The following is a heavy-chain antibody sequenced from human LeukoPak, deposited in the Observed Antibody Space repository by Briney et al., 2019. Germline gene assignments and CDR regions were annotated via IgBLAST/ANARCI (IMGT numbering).Heavy chain of an antibody. Sequence: ASVKVPCKASGYTFTSYGISWVRQAPGQRLEWMGWINAGNGNTKYSQKFQGRVTITRDTSASTAYMELSSLRSEDTAVYYCARDSPKVATVYYYYYYGMDVWGQGTTVTVSS. CDR1: GYTFTSYG. V-gene: IGHV1-3*01. J-gene: IGHJ6*02. D-gene: IGHD5-12*01. CDR3: ARDSPKVATVYYYYYYGMDV. CDR2: INAGNGNT.